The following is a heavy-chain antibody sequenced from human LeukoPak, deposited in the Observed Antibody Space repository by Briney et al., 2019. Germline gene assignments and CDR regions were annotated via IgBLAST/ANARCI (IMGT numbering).Heavy chain of an antibody. J-gene: IGHJ1*01. CDR2: INPSRST. CDR1: AGSFRGYY. Sequence: SETLSLTCAVYAGSFRGYYWSWIRAPPGKGGEWRGEINPSRSTNYNPSLKSRVTISVDTSKNQFSLKLSSVTAADTAVYDCARGGTQLVQDDGYLQHWGQGTLVTVSS. D-gene: IGHD6-13*01. CDR3: ARGGTQLVQDDGYLQH. V-gene: IGHV4-34*01.